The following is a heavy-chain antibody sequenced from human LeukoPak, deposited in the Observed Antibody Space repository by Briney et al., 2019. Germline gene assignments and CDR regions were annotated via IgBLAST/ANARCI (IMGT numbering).Heavy chain of an antibody. Sequence: GGSLRLSCAASGFTFSSYGMHWVRQAPGKGLEWVAVIWYDGSNKYYADSVKGRFTISRDNSKNTLYLQMNSLRAEDTAVYYCARYGDYPLGHFDYWGQGTLVTVSS. D-gene: IGHD4-17*01. CDR1: GFTFSSYG. CDR2: IWYDGSNK. V-gene: IGHV3-33*01. CDR3: ARYGDYPLGHFDY. J-gene: IGHJ4*02.